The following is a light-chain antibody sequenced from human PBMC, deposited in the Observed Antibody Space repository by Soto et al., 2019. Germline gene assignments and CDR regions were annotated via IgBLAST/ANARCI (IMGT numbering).Light chain of an antibody. V-gene: IGKV1-39*01. CDR2: AAS. Sequence: DIQMTQSPSSLSASVGDRVTITCRTSQTIRNYLNWYQQKPGKAPKLLIYAASSLQSGVPSRFSGSGSGTEFTLTISSLQPEDFAIYYCQESFSTIRTFGGGTKLEIK. CDR3: QESFSTIRT. CDR1: QTIRNY. J-gene: IGKJ4*01.